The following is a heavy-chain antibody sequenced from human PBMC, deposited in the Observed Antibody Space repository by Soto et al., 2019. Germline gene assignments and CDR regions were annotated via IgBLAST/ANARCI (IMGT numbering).Heavy chain of an antibody. CDR1: GYTFTTYD. D-gene: IGHD3-3*01. CDR2: MTPNTGNT. V-gene: IGHV1-8*01. J-gene: IGHJ4*02. Sequence: ASVKVSCKASGYTFTTYDINWLRQAPGQGLEWMGWMTPNTGNTGYARNFQGRVTMTRDTSMSTAYMELSSLTSEDTAVYYCARVRSGYSFDYWGQGTLVTVSS. CDR3: ARVRSGYSFDY.